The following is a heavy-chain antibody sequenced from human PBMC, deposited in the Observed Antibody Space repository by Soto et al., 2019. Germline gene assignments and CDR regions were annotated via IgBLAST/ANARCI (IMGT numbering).Heavy chain of an antibody. CDR3: ASHYDMWSGYLSPVDY. D-gene: IGHD3-3*01. V-gene: IGHV3-11*01. J-gene: IGHJ4*02. Sequence: QVQLVESGGDWVKPGGSRRPSGAASGYTFSDYYMSWIRKAPGKGLGWISYIDTSGTKIYYADSVKGRFTITRDNAKNSLYLEMNSLRDEDTAVYYCASHYDMWSGYLSPVDYWGQGTLVTVSS. CDR2: IDTSGTKI. CDR1: GYTFSDYY.